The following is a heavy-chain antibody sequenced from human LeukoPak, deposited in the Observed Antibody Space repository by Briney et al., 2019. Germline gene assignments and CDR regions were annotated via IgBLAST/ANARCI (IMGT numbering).Heavy chain of an antibody. V-gene: IGHV4-39*01. D-gene: IGHD3-10*01. CDR2: IYYSGST. CDR3: ARNRLPYYYGSGSYYSKEYYFDY. Sequence: PSETLSLTCTVSGGSISSGDYYWSWIRQPPGTGLEWIGSIYYSGSTYYNPSLKSRVTISVDTSKNQFSLKLSSVTAADTAVYYCARNRLPYYYGSGSYYSKEYYFDYWGQGTLVTVSS. J-gene: IGHJ4*02. CDR1: GGSISSGDYY.